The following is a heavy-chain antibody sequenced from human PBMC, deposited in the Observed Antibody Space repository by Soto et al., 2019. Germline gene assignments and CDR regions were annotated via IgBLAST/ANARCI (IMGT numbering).Heavy chain of an antibody. V-gene: IGHV3-49*03. CDR3: QYQLLTYYYGMDV. CDR1: GFTFGDHA. J-gene: IGHJ6*02. D-gene: IGHD2-2*01. Sequence: LGGSMRLSCIGSGFTFGDHAMSWFRQAPGKGLEWVGFIRSKAYGGTTEYAASVKGRFTISRDDSNSIAYLQMNSLKTEDTAVYYCQYQLLTYYYGMDVWGQGTTVTVSS. CDR2: IRSKAYGGTT.